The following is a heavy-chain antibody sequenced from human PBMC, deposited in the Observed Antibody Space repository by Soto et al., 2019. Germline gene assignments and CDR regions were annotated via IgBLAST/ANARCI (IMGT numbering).Heavy chain of an antibody. Sequence: XGSLKLSCSASGFTFSSYAMSWVRQAPGKGLEWVSAISGSGGSTYYADSVKGRFTISRDNSKNTLYLQMSSLRAEDTAVYYCAKTKAKSRDAFDIWGQGTMVTVSS. CDR3: AKTKAKSRDAFDI. J-gene: IGHJ3*02. CDR2: ISGSGGST. CDR1: GFTFSSYA. V-gene: IGHV3-23*01.